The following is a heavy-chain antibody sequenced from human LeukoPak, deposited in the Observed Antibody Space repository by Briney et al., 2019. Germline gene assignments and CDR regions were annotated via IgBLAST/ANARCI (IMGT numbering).Heavy chain of an antibody. D-gene: IGHD2/OR15-2a*01. Sequence: PGGSLRLSCAASGFTVSSNEMSWVRQAPGKGLEWVSLIYVGGNTYYSDSVKGRFTISRDNSKNTVYLQMNSLRAEDTAVYYCARAPKNAHFDYWGQGTLVTVSS. CDR3: ARAPKNAHFDY. CDR2: IYVGGNT. V-gene: IGHV3-66*01. J-gene: IGHJ4*02. CDR1: GFTVSSNE.